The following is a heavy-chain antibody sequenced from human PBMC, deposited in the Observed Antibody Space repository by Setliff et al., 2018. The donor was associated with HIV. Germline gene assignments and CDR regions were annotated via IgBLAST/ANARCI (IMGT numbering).Heavy chain of an antibody. J-gene: IGHJ4*02. Sequence: ASVKVSCKTSGYTFINYGVNWVRQAPGQGLEWMGWISAYSGNTNYAQKVKGRVTMTADTSTSTIYLELRSLRSADTAVYYCARTPYCTNGLCYRYYFDYWGQGTLVTVS. CDR1: GYTFINYG. CDR3: ARTPYCTNGLCYRYYFDY. D-gene: IGHD2-8*01. CDR2: ISAYSGNT. V-gene: IGHV1-18*01.